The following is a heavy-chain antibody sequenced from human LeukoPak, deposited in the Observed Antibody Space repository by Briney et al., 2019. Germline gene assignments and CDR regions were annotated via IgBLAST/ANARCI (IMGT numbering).Heavy chain of an antibody. CDR1: GYTFTGYY. D-gene: IGHD6-19*01. CDR3: ARGPIAVAGTIDY. V-gene: IGHV1-2*04. CDR2: INPNSGGT. J-gene: IGHJ4*02. Sequence: GASVKVSCKASGYTFTGYYMHWVRQAPGQGLEWMGWINPNSGGTNYAQKFQGWVTMTRDTSISTAYMELGRLRSDDTAVYYCARGPIAVAGTIDYWGQGTLVTVSS.